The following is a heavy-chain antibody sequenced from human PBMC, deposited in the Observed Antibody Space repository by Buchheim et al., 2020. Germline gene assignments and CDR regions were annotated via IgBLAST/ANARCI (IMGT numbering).Heavy chain of an antibody. CDR3: AKSPRFYSSPQYYFDY. CDR2: ISGSGGST. J-gene: IGHJ4*02. V-gene: IGHV3-23*01. CDR1: GFTFSSHA. Sequence: EVQLLESGGGLVQPGGSLRLSCAASGFTFSSHAMSWVRQAPGKGLEWVSAISGSGGSTYYADSVKGRFTISRDNSKNPLYLQMNSLRAEDTAVYYCAKSPRFYSSPQYYFDYWGQGTL. D-gene: IGHD6-13*01.